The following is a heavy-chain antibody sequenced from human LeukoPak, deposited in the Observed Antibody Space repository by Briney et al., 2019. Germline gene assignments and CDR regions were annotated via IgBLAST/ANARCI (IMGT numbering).Heavy chain of an antibody. CDR1: GYTLTELS. CDR2: FDPEDGET. J-gene: IGHJ4*02. Sequence: ASVKVSCKVSGYTLTELSMHWVRQAPGKGREWMGGFDPEDGETIYAQKFQGRVTMTEDTSTDTAYMELRSLRSDDTAVYYCARSAFESSSIGQWLNYWGQGTLVTVSS. V-gene: IGHV1-24*01. CDR3: ARSAFESSSIGQWLNY. D-gene: IGHD6-19*01.